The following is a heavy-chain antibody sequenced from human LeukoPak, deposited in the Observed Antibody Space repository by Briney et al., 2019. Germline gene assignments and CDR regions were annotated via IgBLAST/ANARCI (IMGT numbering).Heavy chain of an antibody. CDR2: IHYSGST. V-gene: IGHV4-39*07. CDR3: ARVLRGSDAFDI. CDR1: GGSISSSSYY. J-gene: IGHJ3*02. D-gene: IGHD2-15*01. Sequence: PSETLSLTCTVSGGSISSSSYYWGWIRQPPGKGLEWIGSIHYSGSTYYSPSLKSRVTISLDMFKNQFSLKLSSVAAADTAVYYCARVLRGSDAFDIWGQGTMVTVSS.